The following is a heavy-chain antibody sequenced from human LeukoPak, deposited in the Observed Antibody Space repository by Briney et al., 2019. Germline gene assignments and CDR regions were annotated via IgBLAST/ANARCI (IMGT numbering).Heavy chain of an antibody. J-gene: IGHJ6*03. CDR3: ARDGVVIMDYYYYYMDV. CDR1: GFTFSSYA. D-gene: IGHD3-3*01. V-gene: IGHV3-30-3*01. Sequence: GSLRLSCAASGFTFSSYAMHWVRQAPGKGLEWVAVISYDGSNKYYADSVKGRFTISRDNSKNTLYLQMNSLRAEDTAVYYCARDGVVIMDYYYYYMDVWGKGTTVTVSS. CDR2: ISYDGSNK.